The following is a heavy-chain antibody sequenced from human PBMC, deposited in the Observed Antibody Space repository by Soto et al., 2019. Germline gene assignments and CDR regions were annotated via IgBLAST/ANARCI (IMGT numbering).Heavy chain of an antibody. CDR1: GFTFSGYA. V-gene: IGHV3-23*01. D-gene: IGHD6-13*01. J-gene: IGHJ4*02. CDR2: ISASGGST. Sequence: EVQLLESGGGLVQPGGSLRVSCAASGFTFSGYAVSWVRQAPGKGLEWVSEISASGGSTYYADSVKGRFTISRDNSKNTLYLQMNSLRAEDTAVYFCAKDQGQMPGYYFDYWGQGTLVTVSS. CDR3: AKDQGQMPGYYFDY.